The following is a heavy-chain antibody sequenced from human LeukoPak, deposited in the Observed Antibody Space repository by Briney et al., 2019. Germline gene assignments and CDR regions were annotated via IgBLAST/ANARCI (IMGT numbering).Heavy chain of an antibody. V-gene: IGHV4-34*01. Sequence: PSETLSLTCAVYGVSFSGYYWSWICQPPGKGLEWIGEINHSGSTNYNPSLKSRVTISVDTSKNQFSLKLSSVTAADTAVYYCASVGGQDYRVYNWGQGTLVTVSS. D-gene: IGHD4-11*01. J-gene: IGHJ4*02. CDR3: ASVGGQDYRVYN. CDR1: GVSFSGYY. CDR2: INHSGST.